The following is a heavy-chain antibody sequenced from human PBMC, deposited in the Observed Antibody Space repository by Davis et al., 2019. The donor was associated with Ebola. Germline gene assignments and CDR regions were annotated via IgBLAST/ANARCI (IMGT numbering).Heavy chain of an antibody. CDR2: IYHSGST. CDR1: GGSISSGGYS. CDR3: ARKPITIEDAFDI. V-gene: IGHV4-30-2*01. Sequence: PSETLSLTCAVSGGSISSGGYSWSWIRQPPGKGLEWIGYIYHSGSTYYNPSLKSRVTISVDRSKNQFSLKLSSVTAADTAVYYCARKPITIEDAFDIWGQGTMVTVSS. J-gene: IGHJ3*02. D-gene: IGHD3-3*01.